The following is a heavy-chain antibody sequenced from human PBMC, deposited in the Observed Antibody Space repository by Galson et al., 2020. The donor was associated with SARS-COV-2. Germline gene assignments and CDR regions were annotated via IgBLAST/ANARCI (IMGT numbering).Heavy chain of an antibody. D-gene: IGHD3-10*01. Sequence: GESLKTSCAASGFTFSSYWMHWVRQAPGKGLVWVSRINSDGSSTSYADSVKGRFTISRDNAKNTLYLQMNSLRAEDTAVYYCASSYYGSGRWDWGQGTLVTVSS. CDR3: ASSYYGSGRWD. CDR2: INSDGSST. J-gene: IGHJ4*02. V-gene: IGHV3-74*01. CDR1: GFTFSSYW.